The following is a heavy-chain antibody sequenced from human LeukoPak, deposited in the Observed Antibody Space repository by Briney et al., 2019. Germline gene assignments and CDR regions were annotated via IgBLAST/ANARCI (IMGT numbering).Heavy chain of an antibody. Sequence: PSQTLSLTCTVSGGSISSGSYYWSWIRQPAGKGLERIGRIYTSGSTNYNPSLKSRVTISVDTSKNQFSLKLSSVTAADTAVYYCARGSLDFWSGYPVYWGQGTLVTVSS. CDR2: IYTSGST. J-gene: IGHJ4*02. CDR1: GGSISSGSYY. D-gene: IGHD3-3*01. V-gene: IGHV4-61*02. CDR3: ARGSLDFWSGYPVY.